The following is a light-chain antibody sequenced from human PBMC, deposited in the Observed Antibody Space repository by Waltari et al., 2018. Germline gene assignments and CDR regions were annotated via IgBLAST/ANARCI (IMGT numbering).Light chain of an antibody. CDR2: AAS. Sequence: IQMTQSPSSLSPSVGDRVIITCRASQAINTFLAWFQQKPGKAPRSLIYAASTLQSGVSSNFSGSGSGTKFTLTISSLQPEDCATYYCQQYNSFPPTFGGGTRVEI. CDR3: QQYNSFPPT. J-gene: IGKJ4*01. V-gene: IGKV1-16*02. CDR1: QAINTF.